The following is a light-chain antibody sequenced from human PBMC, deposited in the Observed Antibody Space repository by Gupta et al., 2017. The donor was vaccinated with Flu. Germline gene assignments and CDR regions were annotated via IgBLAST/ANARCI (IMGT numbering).Light chain of an antibody. CDR1: NMGSKS. V-gene: IGLV3-21*02. J-gene: IGLJ2*01. CDR2: DNS. CDR3: QVWDSSSDHVV. Sequence: GGNNMGSKSVHWYQQKPGQAPVVVVCDNSDRPSGIPERFSGSNSGTTATLTISGVEAGDEADYYCQVWDSSSDHVVFGGGTKLTVL.